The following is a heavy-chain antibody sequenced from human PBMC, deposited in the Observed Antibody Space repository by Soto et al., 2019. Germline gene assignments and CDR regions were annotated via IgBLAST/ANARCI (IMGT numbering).Heavy chain of an antibody. V-gene: IGHV2-5*01. Sequence: QITLKESGPTLVKPTQALTLTCTFSGFSLSTSGVGVGWIRQPPGKALEWLALIYWNDDKRYSPSLKSRLTITKATSKNQVVLSMTNMDPVDTATYYCAREHYYASSGDLDYWGQGTLVTVSS. D-gene: IGHD3-22*01. J-gene: IGHJ4*02. CDR3: AREHYYASSGDLDY. CDR2: IYWNDDK. CDR1: GFSLSTSGVG.